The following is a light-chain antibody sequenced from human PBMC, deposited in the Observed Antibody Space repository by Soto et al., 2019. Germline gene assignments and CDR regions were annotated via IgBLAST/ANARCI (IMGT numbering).Light chain of an antibody. J-gene: IGKJ3*01. CDR2: GAS. CDR3: QQYNNWPLLT. Sequence: EIVMTQSPATLSVSPGERATLSCRASQSVSSNLAWYQQKPGQAPRLLIYGASTRATGIPARFSGSGSGTEFTPTISSLQSEDFAVYYCQQYNNWPLLTFGPGTKVDIK. CDR1: QSVSSN. V-gene: IGKV3-15*01.